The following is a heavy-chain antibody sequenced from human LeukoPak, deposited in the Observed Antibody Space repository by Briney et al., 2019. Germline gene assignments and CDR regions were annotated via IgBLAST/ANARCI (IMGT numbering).Heavy chain of an antibody. Sequence: ASVTVSCKASGYTFTGYYMHWVRQAPGQGLEWVGWINPNSGGTNYAQKLQGRVTMTTDTSTSTAYMELRSLRSDDTAVYYCARDSYGTAEYFQHWGQGTLVTVSS. D-gene: IGHD5-18*01. CDR3: ARDSYGTAEYFQH. CDR2: INPNSGGT. CDR1: GYTFTGYY. J-gene: IGHJ1*01. V-gene: IGHV1-2*02.